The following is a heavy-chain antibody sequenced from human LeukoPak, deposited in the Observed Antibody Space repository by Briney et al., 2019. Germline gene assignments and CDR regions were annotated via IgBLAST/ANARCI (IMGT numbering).Heavy chain of an antibody. CDR3: ARAGWELQYYFDY. Sequence: GGSLRLSCAASGFTFSSYAMHWVRQAPGKGLEWLAVISYDGSNKYYADSVKGRFTISRDNSKNTLYLQMNSLRAEDTAVYYCARAGWELQYYFDYWGQGTLVTVSS. D-gene: IGHD1-26*01. V-gene: IGHV3-30*04. J-gene: IGHJ4*02. CDR1: GFTFSSYA. CDR2: ISYDGSNK.